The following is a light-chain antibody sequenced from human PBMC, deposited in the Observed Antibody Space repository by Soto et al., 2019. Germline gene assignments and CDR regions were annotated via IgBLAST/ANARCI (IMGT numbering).Light chain of an antibody. CDR3: TSYSRYSVLV. Sequence: QSVLTQPASVSGSTGQSITISCTGTSSDIGGYKYVSWYQQHPGKAPKLIIFEVSNRPSGVSDRFSGSNSGNTASLTISGLQAEDEADYYCTSYSRYSVLVFGGGTKVTV. CDR2: EVS. V-gene: IGLV2-14*01. CDR1: SSDIGGYKY. J-gene: IGLJ3*02.